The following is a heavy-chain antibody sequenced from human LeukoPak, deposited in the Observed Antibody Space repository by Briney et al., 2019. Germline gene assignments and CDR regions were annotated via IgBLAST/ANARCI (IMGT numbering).Heavy chain of an antibody. Sequence: ASVKVSCTASGYTFTGYYMHWVRQAPGQGLEWMGWINPNSGGTNYAQKFQGRVTMTRDTSISTAYMELSRLRSDDTAVYYCARGDIVVVPAAYNWFDPWGQGTLVTVSS. J-gene: IGHJ5*02. CDR2: INPNSGGT. V-gene: IGHV1-2*02. CDR1: GYTFTGYY. CDR3: ARGDIVVVPAAYNWFDP. D-gene: IGHD2-2*01.